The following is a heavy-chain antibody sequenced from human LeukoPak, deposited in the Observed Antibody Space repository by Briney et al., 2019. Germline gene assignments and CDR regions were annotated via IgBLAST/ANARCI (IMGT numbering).Heavy chain of an antibody. V-gene: IGHV4-39*01. CDR3: ARRGVAAAGRFDY. J-gene: IGHJ4*02. D-gene: IGHD6-13*01. CDR2: IYYSGST. CDR1: GGSISSSSYY. Sequence: SETLSLTCTVSGGSISSSSYYWGWIRQPPGKGLEWIGSIYYSGSTYYNPSLKSRVTISVDTSKNQFSLKLSSVTAADMAVYYCARRGVAAAGRFDYWGQGTLVTVSS.